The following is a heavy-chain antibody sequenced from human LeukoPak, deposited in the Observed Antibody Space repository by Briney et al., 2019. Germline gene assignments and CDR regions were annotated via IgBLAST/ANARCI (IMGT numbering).Heavy chain of an antibody. CDR3: ASASSHRIAAGGDY. V-gene: IGHV3-21*01. Sequence: GGSLRLSCEASEVTLGDYILNWVRQAPGKGLEWVSSISKSSNYKYYTDSVEGRFIISRDNAKNTLYLQMNSLRAEDTAVYYCASASSHRIAAGGDYWGQGTLVTVSS. D-gene: IGHD6-13*01. J-gene: IGHJ4*02. CDR2: ISKSSNYK. CDR1: EVTLGDYI.